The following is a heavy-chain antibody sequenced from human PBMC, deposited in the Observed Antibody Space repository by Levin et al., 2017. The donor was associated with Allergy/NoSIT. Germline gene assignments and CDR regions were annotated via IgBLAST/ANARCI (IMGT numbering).Heavy chain of an antibody. V-gene: IGHV3-74*01. Sequence: GGSLRLSCAASGFTLSNYWLHWVRQAPGKGLVWVSRVNGDGTSTNYADSVKGRFAISRDNAKNTVYLQMNSLRADDTAAYYCARLRIGSSTWYVDLWGRGTLVTVSS. J-gene: IGHJ2*01. CDR3: ARLRIGSSTWYVDL. D-gene: IGHD1-26*01. CDR1: GFTLSNYW. CDR2: VNGDGTST.